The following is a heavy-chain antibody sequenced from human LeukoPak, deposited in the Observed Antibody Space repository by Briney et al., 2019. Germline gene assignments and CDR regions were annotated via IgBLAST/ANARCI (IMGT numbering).Heavy chain of an antibody. CDR2: IYYSGST. J-gene: IGHJ3*02. Sequence: PSETLSLTCTVSGGSISSSSYYWSWIRQPPGKGLEWIGYIYYSGSTNYNPSLKSRVTISVDTSKNQFSLKLSSVTAADTAVYYCARDRYKSGYASDAFDIWGQGTMVTVSS. CDR1: GGSISSSSYY. CDR3: ARDRYKSGYASDAFDI. D-gene: IGHD5-12*01. V-gene: IGHV4-61*01.